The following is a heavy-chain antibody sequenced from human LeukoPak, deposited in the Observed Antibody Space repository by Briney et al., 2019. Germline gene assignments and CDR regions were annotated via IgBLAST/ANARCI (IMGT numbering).Heavy chain of an antibody. V-gene: IGHV4-30-4*08. CDR1: GGSISSADYY. CDR3: ARARDTNPFDY. CDR2: IYYSGST. D-gene: IGHD5-24*01. J-gene: IGHJ4*02. Sequence: PSETLSLTCTVSGGSISSADYYWSWIRQPPGKDLEWIGYIYYSGSTYYNPSLKSRVTLSVDTSNNQFSLRLSSVTAADTAVYYCARARDTNPFDYWGQGTLVTVSS.